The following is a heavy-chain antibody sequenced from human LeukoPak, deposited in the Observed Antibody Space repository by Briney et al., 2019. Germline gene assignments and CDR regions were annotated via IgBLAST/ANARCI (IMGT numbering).Heavy chain of an antibody. V-gene: IGHV1-18*01. J-gene: IGHJ4*02. CDR3: ARVPNSGSYGYFDY. D-gene: IGHD1-26*01. CDR1: GYTFTSYG. CDR2: ISAYNGNT. Sequence: ASVKVSCKASGYTFTSYGISWVRQAPGQALEWVGWISAYNGNTNYAQKLQGRVTVTTDTSTSTAYMELRSLRSDDTAVYYCARVPNSGSYGYFDYWGQGTLVTVSS.